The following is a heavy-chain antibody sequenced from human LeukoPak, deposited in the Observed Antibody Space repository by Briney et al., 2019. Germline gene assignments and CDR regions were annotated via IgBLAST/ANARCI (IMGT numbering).Heavy chain of an antibody. CDR2: IYPGDSDT. J-gene: IGHJ5*02. CDR3: ARARSRITMVRGVIITQRLNWFDP. D-gene: IGHD3-10*01. Sequence: GESLKISCKGSGYGFTSYWIGWVRQMPGKGLEWMGIIYPGDSDTRYSPSFQGQVTISADKSISTAYLQWSSLKASDTAMYYCARARSRITMVRGVIITQRLNWFDPWGQGTLVTVSS. V-gene: IGHV5-51*01. CDR1: GYGFTSYW.